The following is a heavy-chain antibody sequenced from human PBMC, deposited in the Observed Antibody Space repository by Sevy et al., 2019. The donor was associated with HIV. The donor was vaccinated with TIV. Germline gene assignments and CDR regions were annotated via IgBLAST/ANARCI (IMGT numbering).Heavy chain of an antibody. CDR3: TRAYCSGGSCYGWFDP. Sequence: GGSLRLSCTASGFTFGDYAMSWFRQAPGKGLEWVGLIRSKAYGGTTEYAASVKGRFTISRDDSKSIAYLQMNSLKTEDTAVYYCTRAYCSGGSCYGWFDPWGQGTLVTVSS. V-gene: IGHV3-49*03. J-gene: IGHJ5*02. CDR1: GFTFGDYA. CDR2: IRSKAYGGTT. D-gene: IGHD2-15*01.